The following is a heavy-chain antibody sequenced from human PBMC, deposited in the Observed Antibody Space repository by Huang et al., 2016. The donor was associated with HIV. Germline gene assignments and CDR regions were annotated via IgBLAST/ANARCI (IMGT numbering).Heavy chain of an antibody. J-gene: IGHJ4*02. D-gene: IGHD3-9*01. V-gene: IGHV4-34*01. CDR1: GGAFSGHY. Sequence: QVRLHQWGTGVLKPSETLSLKCAVYGGAFSGHYWTGIRQSPGKGLEWIGEIDHRGTTSSNPSLKSRLTLSVDTSKSQFYLNLTSVTATDTATYYCARPRMTEGNSDSTWSFFDSWGQGTLVIVSS. CDR2: IDHRGTT. CDR3: ARPRMTEGNSDSTWSFFDS.